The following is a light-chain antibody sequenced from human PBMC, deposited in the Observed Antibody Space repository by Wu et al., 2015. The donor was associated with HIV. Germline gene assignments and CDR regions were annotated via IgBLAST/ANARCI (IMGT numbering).Light chain of an antibody. Sequence: DIQMTQSPSSLSASVGDRVTITCRASQGISSYLAWYQLKPGKAPTLLIYAASTLQSGVPSRFSGSGSGTEFTLTISSLQPEDFATYYCQQYNSYSRTFGQGTKVEIK. V-gene: IGKV1-9*01. CDR1: QGISSY. CDR2: AAS. CDR3: QQYNSYSRT. J-gene: IGKJ1*01.